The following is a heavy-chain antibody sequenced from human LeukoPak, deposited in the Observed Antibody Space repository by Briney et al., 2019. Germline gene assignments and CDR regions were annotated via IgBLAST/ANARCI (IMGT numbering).Heavy chain of an antibody. D-gene: IGHD5-18*01. CDR2: INTDGSST. Sequence: GGSLRLSCAASGFTFSNYWMHWVRQAPGKGLVWVSRINTDGSSTNYADSVKGRFTISRDNAKNTLYLQMNSLRGEDTAVYYCASTAMAIPGDYWGQGTLVTVSS. V-gene: IGHV3-74*01. CDR3: ASTAMAIPGDY. J-gene: IGHJ4*02. CDR1: GFTFSNYW.